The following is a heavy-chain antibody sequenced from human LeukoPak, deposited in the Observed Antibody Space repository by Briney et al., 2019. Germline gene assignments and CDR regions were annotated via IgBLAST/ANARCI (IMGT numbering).Heavy chain of an antibody. CDR2: ISSSSSYI. V-gene: IGHV3-21*01. Sequence: GGSLRLSCAASGFTFSSYSMNWVRQAPGKGLEWVSSISSSSSYIYYADSVKGRFTISRDNAKNSLYLQMNSLRAEGTAVYYCASSLGGGSSWYAFDYWGQGTLVTVSS. CDR3: ASSLGGGSSWYAFDY. D-gene: IGHD6-13*01. CDR1: GFTFSSYS. J-gene: IGHJ4*02.